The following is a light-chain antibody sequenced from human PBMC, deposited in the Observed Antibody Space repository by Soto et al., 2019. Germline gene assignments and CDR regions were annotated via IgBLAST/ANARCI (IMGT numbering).Light chain of an antibody. CDR3: LLSYSGARPVV. V-gene: IGLV7-46*01. CDR1: TGAVTTGHY. J-gene: IGLJ2*01. Sequence: QAVVTQEPSLTVSPGGTVTLTCGSSTGAVTTGHYPFWFQQKPGQAPRTLIYDTTKKHSWTPARFSGSLLGGKAALTLSGAQPEDEAEYYCLLSYSGARPVVFGGGTKVTVL. CDR2: DTT.